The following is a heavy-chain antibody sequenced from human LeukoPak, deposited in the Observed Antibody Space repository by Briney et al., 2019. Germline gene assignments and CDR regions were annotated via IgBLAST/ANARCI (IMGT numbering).Heavy chain of an antibody. CDR1: GYTFTGYY. Sequence: ASVKVSCKASGYTFTGYYMHWLRQAPGQGLEWMGWINPNSGGTNYAQKFQGRVTMTRDTSISTAYMELSRLRSDDTAVYYCARDETYYYDSSGPHFQHWGQGTLVTVSS. J-gene: IGHJ1*01. D-gene: IGHD3-22*01. CDR3: ARDETYYYDSSGPHFQH. CDR2: INPNSGGT. V-gene: IGHV1-2*02.